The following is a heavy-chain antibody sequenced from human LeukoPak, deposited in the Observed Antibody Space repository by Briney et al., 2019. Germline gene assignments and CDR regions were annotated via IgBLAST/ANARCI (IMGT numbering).Heavy chain of an antibody. CDR3: ARSGQQLAQEAFDI. CDR1: GYTFTGYY. D-gene: IGHD6-13*01. V-gene: IGHV1-2*06. CDR2: INPNSGGT. Sequence: ASVKVSCKASGYTFTGYYMHLVRQAPGQGLEWMGRINPNSGGTNYAQKFQGRVTMTRDTSISTAYMELSRLRSDDTAVYYCARSGQQLAQEAFDIWGQGTMVTVSS. J-gene: IGHJ3*02.